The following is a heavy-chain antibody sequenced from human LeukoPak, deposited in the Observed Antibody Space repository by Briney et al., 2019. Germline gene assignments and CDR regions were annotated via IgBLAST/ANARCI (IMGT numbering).Heavy chain of an antibody. V-gene: IGHV1-46*01. D-gene: IGHD5-12*01. J-gene: IGHJ4*02. CDR2: INHSGGST. Sequence: ASVKVSCKASGYTFTSYYMHWVRQAPGQGLEWMGIINHSGGSTSSAQKVEGRDTMTRDTSTSTVYMELSSLRSEDTAVYYCARRSSGYDLDYWGQGTLVTVSS. CDR3: ARRSSGYDLDY. CDR1: GYTFTSYY.